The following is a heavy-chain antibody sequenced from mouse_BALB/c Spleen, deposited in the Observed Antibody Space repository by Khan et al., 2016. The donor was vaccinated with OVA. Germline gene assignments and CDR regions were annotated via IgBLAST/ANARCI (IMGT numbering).Heavy chain of an antibody. CDR1: GYTFTNYG. CDR2: INTNTGEP. J-gene: IGHJ4*01. Sequence: VQLQESGPELKKPGETVKISCKSSGYTFTNYGMNWVKQAPGKGLKWMGWINTNTGEPTYAEEFKGRFAFSLETSASTAYLQINNLKNEDTATDFCARDGSYDAMDYWGQGTSVTVSS. CDR3: ARDGSYDAMDY. D-gene: IGHD2-3*01. V-gene: IGHV9-3*02.